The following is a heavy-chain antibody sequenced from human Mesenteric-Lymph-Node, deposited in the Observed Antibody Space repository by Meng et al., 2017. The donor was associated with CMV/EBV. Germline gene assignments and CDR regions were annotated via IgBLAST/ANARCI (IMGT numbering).Heavy chain of an antibody. CDR1: GFTFSTFE. CDR3: ENYGMQV. V-gene: IGHV3-48*03. J-gene: IGHJ6*02. Sequence: GGSLRLSCAASGFTFSTFEMNWVRQAPGKGLEWLSYIRSSGRTVYYADSVKGRFIISRDNAKNSLYLQMDSLRAEDTAVYYCENYGMQVWGQGTTVTVSS. CDR2: IRSSGRTV.